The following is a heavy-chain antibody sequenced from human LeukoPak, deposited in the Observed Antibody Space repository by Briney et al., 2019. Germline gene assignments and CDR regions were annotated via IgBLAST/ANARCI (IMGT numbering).Heavy chain of an antibody. CDR3: ARGGYSNYPVPPRFDP. Sequence: SETLSLTCAVYGGSFSGYHWNWIRQSPEKGLEWIGEINHSGSTNYNPSLKSRVTISVDTSKNQFSLKLSSVTAADTAVYYCARGGYSNYPVPPRFDPWGQGTLVTVSS. V-gene: IGHV4-34*01. CDR1: GGSFSGYH. CDR2: INHSGST. D-gene: IGHD4-11*01. J-gene: IGHJ5*02.